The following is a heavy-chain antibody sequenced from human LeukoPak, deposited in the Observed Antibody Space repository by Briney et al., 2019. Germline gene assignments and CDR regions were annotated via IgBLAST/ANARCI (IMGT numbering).Heavy chain of an antibody. CDR1: GGSFSGYY. Sequence: PSETLSLTCAVYGGSFSGYYWSWIRQPPGKGLEWIGEINHSGSTNYNPSLKSRVTISVDTSKNQFSLKLSSVTAADTAVYCCARKDCSSTSCYSPFDIWGQGTMVTVSS. J-gene: IGHJ3*02. V-gene: IGHV4-34*01. CDR2: INHSGST. CDR3: ARKDCSSTSCYSPFDI. D-gene: IGHD2-2*01.